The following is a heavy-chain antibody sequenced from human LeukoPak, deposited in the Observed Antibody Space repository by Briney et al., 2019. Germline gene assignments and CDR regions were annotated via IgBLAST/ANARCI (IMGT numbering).Heavy chain of an antibody. CDR2: IYYSGST. V-gene: IGHV4-39*01. D-gene: IGHD6-19*01. CDR3: ARRYKSSSGWYEDY. J-gene: IGHJ4*02. Sequence: SETLSLTCTVSGGSISSYYWGWIRQPPGKGLEWIGSIYYSGSTYYNPSLKSRVTISVDTSKNQFSLELSSVTAADTAVYYCARRYKSSSGWYEDYWGQGTLVTVSS. CDR1: GGSISSYY.